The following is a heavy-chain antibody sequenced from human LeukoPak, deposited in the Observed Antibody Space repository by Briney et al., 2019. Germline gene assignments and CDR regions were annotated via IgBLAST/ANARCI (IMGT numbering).Heavy chain of an antibody. V-gene: IGHV3-23*01. Sequence: GGSLRLSCAASGFTFSSYAMSWVRQAPGKGLEWVSAISGGGGSTYYADSVKGRFTISRDNSRNTLYLQVNSLRAEDTAVYYCAKDLTSGGSLFDYWGQGTLVTVSS. J-gene: IGHJ4*02. CDR1: GFTFSSYA. D-gene: IGHD2-15*01. CDR3: AKDLTSGGSLFDY. CDR2: ISGGGGST.